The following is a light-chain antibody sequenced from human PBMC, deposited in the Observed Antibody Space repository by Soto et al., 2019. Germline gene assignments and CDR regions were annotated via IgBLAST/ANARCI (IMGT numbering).Light chain of an antibody. J-gene: IGLJ2*01. CDR3: SSYTSSITVL. CDR2: EVT. Sequence: QSALTQPASVSGSPGQSITIYCNGTSSDVGGYNYVSWYQQHPGKAPKLMIYEVTNRPSGVSNRFSGSKSGNTASLTISGLQAEDEADYYCSSYTSSITVLFGGGTKLTVL. CDR1: SSDVGGYNY. V-gene: IGLV2-14*01.